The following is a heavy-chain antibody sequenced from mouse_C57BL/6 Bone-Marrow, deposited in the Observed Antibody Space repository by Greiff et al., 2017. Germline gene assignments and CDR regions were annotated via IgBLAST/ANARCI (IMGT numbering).Heavy chain of an antibody. D-gene: IGHD1-1*01. CDR2: SLPGSGRP. V-gene: IGHV1-9*01. Sequence: QVQLKESGAELMKPGASVKLSCKATGYTFPGYWIEWVKQRPGHALEWMGESLPGSGRPHYNAKFKGKATFTADTSSTTAYMQLSSLTTEDSAIYYCAGEYYGRSYPHWYFDVWGTGTTVTVSS. CDR1: GYTFPGYW. J-gene: IGHJ1*03. CDR3: AGEYYGRSYPHWYFDV.